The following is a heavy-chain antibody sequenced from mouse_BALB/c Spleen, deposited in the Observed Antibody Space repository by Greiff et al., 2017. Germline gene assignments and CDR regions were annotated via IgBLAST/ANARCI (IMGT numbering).Heavy chain of an antibody. J-gene: IGHJ4*01. D-gene: IGHD2-2*01. V-gene: IGHV5-9-4*01. Sequence: EVKLMESGGGLVKPGGSLKLSCAASGFTFSSYAMSWVRQSPEKRLEWVAEISSGGSYTYYPNTVTGRFTISRDNAKNTLYLEMSSLRSEDTAMYYCARPYGYDVSAMDYWGQGTSVTVSS. CDR3: ARPYGYDVSAMDY. CDR1: GFTFSSYA. CDR2: ISSGGSYT.